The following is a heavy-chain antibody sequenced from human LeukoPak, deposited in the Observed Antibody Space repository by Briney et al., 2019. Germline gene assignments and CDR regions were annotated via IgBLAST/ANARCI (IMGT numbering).Heavy chain of an antibody. D-gene: IGHD1-26*01. Sequence: SETLSLTCTVSGYSISSGYYWGWIRQPPGKGLEWIGSIYYSGSTYYNPSLKSRVTISVDTSKNQFSLKLSSVTAADTAVYYCARGNSGSYAYYFDYWGQGTLVTVSS. CDR1: GYSISSGYY. CDR3: ARGNSGSYAYYFDY. V-gene: IGHV4-38-2*02. J-gene: IGHJ4*02. CDR2: IYYSGST.